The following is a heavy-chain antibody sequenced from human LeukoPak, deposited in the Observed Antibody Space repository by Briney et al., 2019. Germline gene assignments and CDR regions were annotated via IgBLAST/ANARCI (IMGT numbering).Heavy chain of an antibody. Sequence: PGGSLRLSCAASGFTFSDYYMSWIRQAPGKGLEWISYISSSGSTIYYADSVKGRFTISRDNAKNSLYLQMNNLRAEDTAVYYCARKGLDGSDYDLDYWGQGTLVTVSS. CDR3: ARKGLDGSDYDLDY. CDR2: ISSSGSTI. D-gene: IGHD1-26*01. J-gene: IGHJ4*02. CDR1: GFTFSDYY. V-gene: IGHV3-11*01.